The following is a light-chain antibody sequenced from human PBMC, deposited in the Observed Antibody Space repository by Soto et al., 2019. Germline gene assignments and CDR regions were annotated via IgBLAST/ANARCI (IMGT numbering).Light chain of an antibody. CDR3: QQYDNLPPRIT. CDR1: QDISHY. V-gene: IGKV1-27*01. CDR2: AAS. Sequence: DVPLTQSPSSLSASVGDRVTITCRASQDISHYLAWYQQRPGKVPRLLIYAASTLKIGVPTRFSGSGSGTDFTFTISSLQPEDIATYYCQQYDNLPPRITFGQGTRLEIK. J-gene: IGKJ5*01.